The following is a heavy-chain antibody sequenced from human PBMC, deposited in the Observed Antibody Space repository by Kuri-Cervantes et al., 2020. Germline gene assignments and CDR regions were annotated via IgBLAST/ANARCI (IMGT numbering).Heavy chain of an antibody. Sequence: GESLKISCMGCGYSFTTYWIGWVRQMPGKGLEWMGIIYPGDSDTRYSPSFQGQVTISADKSISTAYLQWSSLKASDTAMYYCARGRTYYDYVWGSYRYHYFDYWGQGTLVTVSS. CDR3: ARGRTYYDYVWGSYRYHYFDY. V-gene: IGHV5-51*01. D-gene: IGHD3-16*02. J-gene: IGHJ4*02. CDR2: IYPGDSDT. CDR1: GYSFTTYW.